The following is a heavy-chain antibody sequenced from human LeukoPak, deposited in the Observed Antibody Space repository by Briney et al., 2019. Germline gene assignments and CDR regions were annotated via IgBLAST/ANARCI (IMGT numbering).Heavy chain of an antibody. CDR2: ISSSSSYI. CDR3: AKDLRGTPYSELERRRFDAFDI. V-gene: IGHV3-21*01. J-gene: IGHJ3*02. D-gene: IGHD1-1*01. Sequence: PAGSLRLSCAASGFTFSSYCKNWGRQAPREGLEGGSSISSSSSYINYAASVKSRFTISRDNSKNTLYLQMNTLRAEDTAVYYCAKDLRGTPYSELERRRFDAFDIWGQGTMVTVSS. CDR1: GFTFSSYC.